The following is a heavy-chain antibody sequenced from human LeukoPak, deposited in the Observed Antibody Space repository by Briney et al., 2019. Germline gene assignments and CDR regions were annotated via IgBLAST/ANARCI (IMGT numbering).Heavy chain of an antibody. D-gene: IGHD5-18*01. CDR2: IGGSGGST. J-gene: IGHJ4*02. V-gene: IGHV3-23*01. Sequence: GGSLRLSCAASGFTFSSYGMSCVRQAPGKGLEWVSAIGGSGGSTYYADSVKGRFTISRDNSKNTLYLQMNSLRAEDTAVYYCAKDRPHSGLWPYWGQGTLVIVSS. CDR1: GFTFSSYG. CDR3: AKDRPHSGLWPY.